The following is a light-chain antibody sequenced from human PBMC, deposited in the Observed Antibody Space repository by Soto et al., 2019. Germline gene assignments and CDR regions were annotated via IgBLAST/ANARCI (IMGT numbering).Light chain of an antibody. J-gene: IGLJ2*01. V-gene: IGLV2-8*01. CDR1: SSDVGGYNY. Sequence: QSALTQPPSASGSPGQSVTISCTGSSSDVGGYNYVSWYQQHPGKAPKLMIYAVSKRPSGVPDRLSGSKSGNTASLTVSGLQAEDGADYLCSSYGGSNTVVFGGGTKLTVL. CDR3: SSYGGSNTVV. CDR2: AVS.